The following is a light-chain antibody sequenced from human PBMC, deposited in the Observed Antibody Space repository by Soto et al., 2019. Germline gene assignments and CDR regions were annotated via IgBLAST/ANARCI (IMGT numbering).Light chain of an antibody. CDR1: SSDVGSYDL. V-gene: IGLV2-23*02. CDR2: EVS. J-gene: IGLJ2*01. CDR3: CSYAASSDVV. Sequence: QSALTQPASVSESPGQPITISCTGTSSDVGSYDLVSWYQHHPGKAPKLIIYEVSKRPSGVSNRFSGSKSGNTASLTISGLQAEDEADYFCCSYAASSDVVFGGGTKLTVL.